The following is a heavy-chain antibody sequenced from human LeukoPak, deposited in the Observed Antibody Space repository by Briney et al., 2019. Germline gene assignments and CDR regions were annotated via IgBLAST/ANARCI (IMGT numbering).Heavy chain of an antibody. CDR3: ASDSEDIVTLPDTAFDI. D-gene: IGHD2-15*01. CDR1: GGSISSYY. CDR2: IYYSGST. Sequence: SETLSLTCTVSGGSISSYYWSWIRQPPGKGLEWIGYIYYSGSTNYNPSLKSRVTISVDTSKNQFSLKLSSVTAADTAVYYCASDSEDIVTLPDTAFDIWGQGTMVTVSS. V-gene: IGHV4-59*01. J-gene: IGHJ3*02.